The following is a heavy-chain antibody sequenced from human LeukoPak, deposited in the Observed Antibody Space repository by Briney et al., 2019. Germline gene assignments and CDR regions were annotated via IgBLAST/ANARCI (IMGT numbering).Heavy chain of an antibody. Sequence: SETLSLTCAVYVGTFSGHYWSWIRQAPGKGLEWIGEIDHTGKSNYKSALKSRVTMAVDTSKNQFSLKLSSVTAADTAVYYCARPSYSSSGWFDPWGQGTLVTVSS. D-gene: IGHD6-6*01. V-gene: IGHV4-34*01. CDR1: VGTFSGHY. CDR3: ARPSYSSSGWFDP. J-gene: IGHJ5*02. CDR2: IDHTGKS.